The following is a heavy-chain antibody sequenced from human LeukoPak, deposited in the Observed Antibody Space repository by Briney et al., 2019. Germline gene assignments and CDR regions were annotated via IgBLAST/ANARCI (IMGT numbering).Heavy chain of an antibody. CDR3: ARDPVTARYYGMDV. CDR2: IIPIFGTA. Sequence: GASVKVSCKASGGTFSSYAISWVRQAPGQGLEWMGGIIPIFGTANYAQKLQGRVTMTTDTSTSTAYMELRSLRSDDTAVYYCARDPVTARYYGMDVWGQGTTVTVSS. V-gene: IGHV1-69*05. J-gene: IGHJ6*02. CDR1: GGTFSSYA. D-gene: IGHD2-21*02.